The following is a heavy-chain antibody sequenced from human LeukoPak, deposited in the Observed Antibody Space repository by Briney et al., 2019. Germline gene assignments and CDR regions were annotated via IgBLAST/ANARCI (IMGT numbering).Heavy chain of an antibody. Sequence: SETLSLTCAVYGGSFSGYYWSWIRQPPGKGLEWIGEINHSGSTNHNPSLKSRVTISVDTSKNQFSLKLSSVTAADTAVYYCARERGSGSYYNVFNWFDPWGQGTLVTVSS. V-gene: IGHV4-34*01. CDR1: GGSFSGYY. D-gene: IGHD3-10*01. CDR3: ARERGSGSYYNVFNWFDP. CDR2: INHSGST. J-gene: IGHJ5*02.